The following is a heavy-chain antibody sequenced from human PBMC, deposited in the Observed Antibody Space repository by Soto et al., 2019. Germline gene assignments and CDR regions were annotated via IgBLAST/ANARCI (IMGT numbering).Heavy chain of an antibody. Sequence: ASVKVSCKASGGTFSSHAISWVRQAPGQGLEWMGGIIPFFKATNYAQKFQGRVTITADDSTSTAYMDLYSLISEDTAVYYCARDVPLNYYDGTFSYYAMDVWGQGTTVTVSS. CDR3: ARDVPLNYYDGTFSYYAMDV. V-gene: IGHV1-69*13. CDR2: IIPFFKAT. CDR1: GGTFSSHA. D-gene: IGHD3-16*01. J-gene: IGHJ6*02.